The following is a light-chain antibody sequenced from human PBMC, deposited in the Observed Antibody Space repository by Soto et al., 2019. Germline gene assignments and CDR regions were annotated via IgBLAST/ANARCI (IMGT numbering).Light chain of an antibody. CDR3: QKYSSVIT. CDR2: AAS. V-gene: IGKV1-27*01. J-gene: IGKJ5*01. CDR1: QGSSNF. Sequence: DIQMTQAPSSLYASVGDRVTITCRASQGSSNFLAWYQQKPRQVPKLLISAASTLQSGVPSRFSGSGSGTDFTLTITSLQPEDVATYFCQKYSSVITFGQGTRLQIK.